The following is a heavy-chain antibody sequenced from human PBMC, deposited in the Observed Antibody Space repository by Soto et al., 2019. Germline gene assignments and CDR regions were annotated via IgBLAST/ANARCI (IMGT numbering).Heavy chain of an antibody. J-gene: IGHJ4*02. CDR1: GDSYTSYD. V-gene: IGHV1-8*01. Sequence: TSVKVSCEACGDSYTSYDINWVRQATEQGLEWKGWMNPNSGNTGYAQKFQGRVTMTRNTSISTAYMELSSLRSEDTAVYYCARSPLPVLRFLEWLTDYWGQGTLVTVSS. CDR3: ARSPLPVLRFLEWLTDY. CDR2: MNPNSGNT. D-gene: IGHD3-3*01.